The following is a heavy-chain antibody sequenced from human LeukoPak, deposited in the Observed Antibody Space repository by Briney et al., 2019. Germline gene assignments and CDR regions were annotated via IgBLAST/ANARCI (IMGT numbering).Heavy chain of an antibody. CDR2: ISFDGKVS. J-gene: IGHJ6*02. CDR1: GFTFNRYG. Sequence: GGSLRLSCAASGFTFNRYGMHWVRQAPGKGLEWVAVISFDGKVSYYADSVKGRFTISRDNAKNSLYLQMNSLRAEDTALYYCAKDRPVLRYFDWLSGSSGGMDVWGQGTTVTVSS. V-gene: IGHV3-30*18. D-gene: IGHD3-9*01. CDR3: AKDRPVLRYFDWLSGSSGGMDV.